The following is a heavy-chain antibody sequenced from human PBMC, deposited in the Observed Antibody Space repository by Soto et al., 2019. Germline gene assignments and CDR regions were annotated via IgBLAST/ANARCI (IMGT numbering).Heavy chain of an antibody. Sequence: SETLSLTCTVSGGSISSGGYYWSWIRQHPGKGLEWIGYIYYSGSTYYNPSLKSRVTISVDTSKNQFSLKLSSVTAADTAVYYCASVLPGSLTSNYDSSGYYKKRVGEYFQHWGQGTLVTVSS. D-gene: IGHD3-22*01. J-gene: IGHJ1*01. V-gene: IGHV4-31*03. CDR2: IYYSGST. CDR1: GGSISSGGYY. CDR3: ASVLPGSLTSNYDSSGYYKKRVGEYFQH.